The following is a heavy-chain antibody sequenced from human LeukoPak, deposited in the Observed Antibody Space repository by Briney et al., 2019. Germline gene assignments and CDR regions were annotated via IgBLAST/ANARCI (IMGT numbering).Heavy chain of an antibody. Sequence: GRSLRLSCAASGFTFSSYAMHWVRQAPGKGLERVAVISYDGSNKYYADSVKGRFTISRDNSKNTLYLQMNSLRAEDTAVYYCARGEPYYDILTGYGSGMDVWGQGTTVTVSS. J-gene: IGHJ6*02. CDR2: ISYDGSNK. CDR3: ARGEPYYDILTGYGSGMDV. D-gene: IGHD3-9*01. CDR1: GFTFSSYA. V-gene: IGHV3-30-3*01.